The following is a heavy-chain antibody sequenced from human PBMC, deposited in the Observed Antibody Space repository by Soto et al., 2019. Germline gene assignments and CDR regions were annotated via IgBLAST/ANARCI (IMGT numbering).Heavy chain of an antibody. CDR2: TSYDGGHK. Sequence: QVQLVESGGGVVQPGTSLRLSCVGSGFAFRSFVIHWVRQAPGKGLEWVALTSYDGGHKYYDDSVKGRFTISRDNSRNTVDLHMDSLRLEDTALYYCARWGTTGGLDVWGQGTLVSVSS. CDR1: GFAFRSFV. J-gene: IGHJ4*02. V-gene: IGHV3-30*19. D-gene: IGHD3-16*01. CDR3: ARWGTTGGLDV.